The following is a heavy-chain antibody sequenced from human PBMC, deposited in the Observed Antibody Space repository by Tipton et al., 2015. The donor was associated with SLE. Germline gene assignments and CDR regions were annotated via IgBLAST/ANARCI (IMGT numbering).Heavy chain of an antibody. J-gene: IGHJ5*02. D-gene: IGHD5-18*01. V-gene: IGHV4-59*12. CDR3: ARGVIQLWLQGGNWFDP. CDR2: IYHSGST. CDR1: GGSISSYY. Sequence: TLSLTCTVSGGSISSYYWSWIRQPPGKGLEWIGSIYHSGSTYYNPSLKSRVTISVDTSKNQFSLKLSSVTAADTAVYYCARGVIQLWLQGGNWFDPWGQGTLVTVSS.